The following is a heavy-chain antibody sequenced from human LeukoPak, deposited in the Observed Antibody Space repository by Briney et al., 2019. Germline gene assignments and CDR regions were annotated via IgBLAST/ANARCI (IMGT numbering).Heavy chain of an antibody. CDR3: ARGSAYCSGGSCYPYYFDY. CDR2: ISGSGGST. Sequence: PGGSLRLSCAASGFTFSSYAMSWVRQAPGKGLEWVSAISGSGGSTYYAGSMKGRFTISRDNSKNTLYLQMNSLRAEDTAVYYCARGSAYCSGGSCYPYYFDYWGQGTLVTVSS. CDR1: GFTFSSYA. D-gene: IGHD2-15*01. V-gene: IGHV3-23*01. J-gene: IGHJ4*02.